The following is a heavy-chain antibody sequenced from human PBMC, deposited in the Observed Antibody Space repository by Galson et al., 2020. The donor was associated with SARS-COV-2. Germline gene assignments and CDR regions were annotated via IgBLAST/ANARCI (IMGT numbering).Heavy chain of an antibody. CDR2: ISYDGSNK. D-gene: IGHD3-9*01. Sequence: GGSLRLSCAASGFTFSSYGMHWVRQAPGKGLEWVAVISYDGSNKYYADSVKGRFTISRDNSKNTLYLQMNSLRAEDTAVYYCAKDHGLRYFDWLSLKDTYYFDYWGQGTLVTVSS. J-gene: IGHJ4*02. CDR1: GFTFSSYG. V-gene: IGHV3-30*18. CDR3: AKDHGLRYFDWLSLKDTYYFDY.